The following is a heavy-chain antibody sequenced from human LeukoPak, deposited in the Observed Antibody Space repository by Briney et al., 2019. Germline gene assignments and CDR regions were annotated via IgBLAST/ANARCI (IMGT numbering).Heavy chain of an antibody. CDR2: VNPNSGGT. D-gene: IGHD1-26*01. CDR3: ATQARIVGATGYFDY. V-gene: IGHV1-2*02. CDR1: GYTFTGYY. Sequence: ASVKVSCKASGYTFTGYYIHWVRQAPGQGLEWMGCVNPNSGGTNYAQKFQGRVTMTRDTSISTAYMELSRLTSDDTAVYYCATQARIVGATGYFDYWGQGTLVTVSS. J-gene: IGHJ4*02.